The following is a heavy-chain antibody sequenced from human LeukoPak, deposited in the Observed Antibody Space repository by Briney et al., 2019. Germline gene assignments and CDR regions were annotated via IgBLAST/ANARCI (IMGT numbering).Heavy chain of an antibody. D-gene: IGHD5-24*01. V-gene: IGHV1-69*05. CDR3: ARVVGYNKYDAFDI. CDR2: IIPIFGTA. J-gene: IGHJ3*02. CDR1: GGTFSSYA. Sequence: SVKVSCKASGGTFSSYAISWVRQAPGQGLEWMGGIIPIFGTANYAQKFQGRVTITTDESTSTAYMELSSLRSEDTAVYYCARVVGYNKYDAFDIWGQGTMVTVSS.